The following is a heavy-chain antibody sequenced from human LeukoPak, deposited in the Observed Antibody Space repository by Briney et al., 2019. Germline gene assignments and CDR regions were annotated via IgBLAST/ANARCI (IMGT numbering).Heavy chain of an antibody. D-gene: IGHD3-10*01. J-gene: IGHJ4*02. V-gene: IGHV3-23*01. CDR2: ISGSGGST. CDR3: TTYLWFGELLTNY. Sequence: GGSLRLSCAASGFTFSSYVMSWVRQAPGKGLEWVSGISGSGGSTYYADSVKGRFTISRDNSRNTLYLQMNSLKTEDTAVYYCTTYLWFGELLTNYWGQGIQVTVSS. CDR1: GFTFSSYV.